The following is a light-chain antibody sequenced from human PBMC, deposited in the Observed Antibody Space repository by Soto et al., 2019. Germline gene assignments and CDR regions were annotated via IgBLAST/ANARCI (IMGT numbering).Light chain of an antibody. CDR1: QGIDTS. V-gene: IGKV1-9*01. CDR3: QQLHGYPIT. CDR2: AAS. Sequence: ILLTQSPSSLSASVGDRVTITCRASQGIDTSLAWYQQKPGKAPRLLIYAASNFQSGVPSRFSGSGSGTHFTLTISCLQPEDFATYYCQQLHGYPITFCQGTRLEIK. J-gene: IGKJ5*01.